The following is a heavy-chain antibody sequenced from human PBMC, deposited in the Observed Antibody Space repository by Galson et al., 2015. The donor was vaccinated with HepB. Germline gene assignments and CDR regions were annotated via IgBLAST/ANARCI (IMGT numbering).Heavy chain of an antibody. D-gene: IGHD5-18*01. CDR2: FDPEDDRT. CDR3: ARDKLPRGYSPSGYYYAMGV. Sequence: SVKVSCKVSGYTLTELAMHWVRQAPGKGLEWMGGFDPEDDRTMYAEKFQGRVTMTEDTSPDTAYMELSSLRSEDTAVYYCARDKLPRGYSPSGYYYAMGVWGQGTSVTVSS. J-gene: IGHJ6*02. CDR1: GYTLTELA. V-gene: IGHV1-24*01.